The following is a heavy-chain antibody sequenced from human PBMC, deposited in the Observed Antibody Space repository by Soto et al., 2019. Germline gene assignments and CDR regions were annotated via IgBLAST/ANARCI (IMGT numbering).Heavy chain of an antibody. CDR2: IDNSGST. CDR1: GAYVSTGGYY. J-gene: IGHJ4*02. D-gene: IGHD2-21*02. CDR3: AGAVSDFVVRRHPTSSFDQ. V-gene: IGHV4-31*03. Sequence: SETLSLTYTVSGAYVSTGGYYWTWIHQHPGKGLEWIGYIDNSGSTYYNPSLTGRVDISVDTSKNEFSLNLQSLTAADTAFYYCAGAVSDFVVRRHPTSSFDQCDQGILVTGSS.